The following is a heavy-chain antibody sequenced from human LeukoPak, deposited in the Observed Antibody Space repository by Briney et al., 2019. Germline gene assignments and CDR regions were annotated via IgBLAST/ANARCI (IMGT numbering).Heavy chain of an antibody. V-gene: IGHV4-39*07. CDR2: IYYSGST. J-gene: IGHJ5*02. Sequence: PSETLPLTCTMSGGSISSSSYYWGWIRRPPGKRLEWIGSIYYSGSTCYNPSLKSRVTLSVDTSKNQFSLKLTSVTAANTAVYYCARGESGDIVVVPAATSYNWFDPWGQGTLVTVSS. CDR1: GGSISSSSYY. D-gene: IGHD2-2*01. CDR3: ARGESGDIVVVPAATSYNWFDP.